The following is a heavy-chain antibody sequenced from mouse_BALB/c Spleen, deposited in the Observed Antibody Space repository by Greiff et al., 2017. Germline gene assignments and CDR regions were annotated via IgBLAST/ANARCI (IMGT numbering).Heavy chain of an antibody. Sequence: VQRVESGPGLVAPSQSLSITCTVSGFSLSRYSVHWVRQPPGKGLEWLGMIWGGGSTDYNSALKSRLSISKDNSKSQVFLKMNSLQTDDTAMYYCASGGNYGSSFDYWGQGTTLTVSS. CDR2: IWGGGST. J-gene: IGHJ2*01. V-gene: IGHV2-6-4*01. D-gene: IGHD1-1*01. CDR3: ASGGNYGSSFDY. CDR1: GFSLSRYS.